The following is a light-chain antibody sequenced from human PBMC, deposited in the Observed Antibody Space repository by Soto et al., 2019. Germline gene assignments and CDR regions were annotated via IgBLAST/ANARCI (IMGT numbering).Light chain of an antibody. J-gene: IGKJ1*01. Sequence: DIQMTQSPSSLSVSVGDRVTITCRASHGIGTSLGWFQQHPGKAPKSLIYSASTLQVGVPSRFSGSGSGTDFTLTIISLQPEDFATYYCQQYATYPRPFGQGTKVEVK. CDR2: SAS. CDR3: QQYATYPRP. CDR1: HGIGTS. V-gene: IGKV1-16*01.